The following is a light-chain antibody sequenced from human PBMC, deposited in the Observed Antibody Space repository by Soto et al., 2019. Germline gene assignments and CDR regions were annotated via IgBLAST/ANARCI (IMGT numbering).Light chain of an antibody. CDR3: SSYTSSNTLI. J-gene: IGLJ2*01. CDR1: RSDVGGYNY. CDR2: EVN. Sequence: QSALTQPASVSESPGQSITISCTGTRSDVGGYNYVSWYQQHPGKAPKLIIFEVNNRPSEVSDRFSGSKSDNTASLTISGLQAEDEADYYCSSYTSSNTLIFGGGTKVTVL. V-gene: IGLV2-14*01.